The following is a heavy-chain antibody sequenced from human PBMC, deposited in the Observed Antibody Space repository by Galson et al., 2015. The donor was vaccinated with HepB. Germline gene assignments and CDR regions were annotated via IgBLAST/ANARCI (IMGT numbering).Heavy chain of an antibody. Sequence: CAISGDSVTSNSAAWNWIRQSPSRGLEWLGRTYYRSKWYNDYAVSVKSRITINPDTPKNQFSLQLNSVTPEDTAVYYCARDRDSSGWRHFDYWGQGTLVTVSS. J-gene: IGHJ4*02. CDR3: ARDRDSSGWRHFDY. CDR1: GDSVTSNSAA. CDR2: TYYRSKWYN. D-gene: IGHD6-19*01. V-gene: IGHV6-1*01.